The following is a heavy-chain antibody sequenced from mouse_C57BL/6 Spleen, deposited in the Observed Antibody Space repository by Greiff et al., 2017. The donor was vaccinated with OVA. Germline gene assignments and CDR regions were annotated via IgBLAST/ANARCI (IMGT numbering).Heavy chain of an antibody. CDR2: INPNNGGT. CDR1: GYTFTDYY. V-gene: IGHV1-18*01. CDR3: ARRGARVVATDFDV. Sequence: EVQLQQSGPELVKPGASVKLSCKASGYTFTDYYMHWVKQSPGQSLEWIGDINPNNGGTIYNQKFKGKATLTVDKSSSTAYMELRSLTSEDTAVYYCARRGARVVATDFDVWGTGTTVTVSS. J-gene: IGHJ1*03. D-gene: IGHD1-1*01.